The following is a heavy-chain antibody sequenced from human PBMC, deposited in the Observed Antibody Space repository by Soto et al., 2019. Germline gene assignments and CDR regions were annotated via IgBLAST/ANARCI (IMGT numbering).Heavy chain of an antibody. V-gene: IGHV3-74*01. CDR2: INSDGSTT. CDR3: ARGGLHAYYKDN. CDR1: GFTFSNYW. D-gene: IGHD3-10*01. Sequence: AGGSLRLSCAASGFTFSNYWMHWVRQAPGEGLVWVSRINSDGSTTNYADSVKGRFTVSRDNAKNTLYLQMNSLRAEETAIYYCARGGLHAYYKDNWGQGILVTVSS. J-gene: IGHJ4*02.